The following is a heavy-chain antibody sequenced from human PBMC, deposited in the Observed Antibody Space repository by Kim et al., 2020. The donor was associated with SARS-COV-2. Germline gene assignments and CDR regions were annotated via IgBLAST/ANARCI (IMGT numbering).Heavy chain of an antibody. Sequence: GGSLRLSCAASGFTFSSYGMHWVRQAPGKGLEWVAVIWYDGSNKYYADSVKGRFTISRDNSKNTLYLQMNSLRAEDTAVYYCARDYRRPLWYFDLWGRGTLVTVSS. CDR2: IWYDGSNK. V-gene: IGHV3-33*01. D-gene: IGHD1-26*01. CDR1: GFTFSSYG. CDR3: ARDYRRPLWYFDL. J-gene: IGHJ2*01.